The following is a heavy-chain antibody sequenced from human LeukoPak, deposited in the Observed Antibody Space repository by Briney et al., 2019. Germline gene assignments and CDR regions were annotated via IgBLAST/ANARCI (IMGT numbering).Heavy chain of an antibody. J-gene: IGHJ4*02. CDR1: GFTFTGYG. Sequence: PPGGSLRLSCAVSGFTFTGYGMHWVRQAPGRGLEWVAFTLYDGSSQYYPDPLRGRFTISRDNSKNTLFLQMNNLTHDDTAVYYCAKDLLLRQFVLDFWGQGTPVTVSS. CDR2: TLYDGSSQ. D-gene: IGHD5-24*01. CDR3: AKDLLLRQFVLDF. V-gene: IGHV3-30*02.